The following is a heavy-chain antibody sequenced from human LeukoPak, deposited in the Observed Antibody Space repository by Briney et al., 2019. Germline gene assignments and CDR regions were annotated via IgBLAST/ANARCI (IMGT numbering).Heavy chain of an antibody. CDR2: ISSSGSTI. J-gene: IGHJ3*02. D-gene: IGHD6-13*01. CDR1: GFTFSSYE. CDR3: ARRAAAGHLDGFDI. Sequence: GGSLRLSCAASGFTFSSYEMNWVRQAPGKGLEWVSYISSSGSTIYYADSVKGRFTISRDNAKSSLSLQMNSLRAEDTAVYYCARRAAAGHLDGFDIWGQGTLITVSS. V-gene: IGHV3-48*03.